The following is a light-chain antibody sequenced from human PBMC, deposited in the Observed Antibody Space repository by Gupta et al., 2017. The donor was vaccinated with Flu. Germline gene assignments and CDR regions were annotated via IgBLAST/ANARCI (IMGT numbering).Light chain of an antibody. V-gene: IGKV3-15*01. CDR2: VAF. J-gene: IGKJ1*01. CDR1: QNIGNN. CDR3: QQYDIWPKT. Sequence: EIVMTQSPATRAVSPGQRVTLSCKASQNIGNNLAWYQQMPGQAPRLLIYVAFTRSPDIPARFSGSGSGTEFTLTISSLVPEDFAVYHCQQYDIWPKTFGQGTKVEI.